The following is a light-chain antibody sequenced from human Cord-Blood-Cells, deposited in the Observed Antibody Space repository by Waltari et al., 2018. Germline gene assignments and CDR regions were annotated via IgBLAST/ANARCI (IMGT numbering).Light chain of an antibody. Sequence: DIQMTQSPSSLSASVGDRVTITCQASQDISNYLNWYQQKPGKAPKLLIYDASNLETGVPSMFSGSGSGTDFTFTISSLQPEDIATYYCQQYDSLIFTFGPGTKVDIK. J-gene: IGKJ3*01. CDR2: DAS. CDR3: QQYDSLIFT. CDR1: QDISNY. V-gene: IGKV1-33*01.